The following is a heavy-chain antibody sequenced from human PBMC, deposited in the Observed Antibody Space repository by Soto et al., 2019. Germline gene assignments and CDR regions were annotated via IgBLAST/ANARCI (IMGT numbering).Heavy chain of an antibody. D-gene: IGHD1-26*01. Sequence: EVQLVESGGGLVQPGGSLRLSCAASGFTFSSYWMHWVRQAPGKGLVWVSRINSDGSSTSYADSVKGRFTISRDNAKNTRYLHMNSLRAEDTAVDYCARGIVGATLGWFDPWGQGTLVTVSS. CDR1: GFTFSSYW. CDR3: ARGIVGATLGWFDP. CDR2: INSDGSST. J-gene: IGHJ5*02. V-gene: IGHV3-74*01.